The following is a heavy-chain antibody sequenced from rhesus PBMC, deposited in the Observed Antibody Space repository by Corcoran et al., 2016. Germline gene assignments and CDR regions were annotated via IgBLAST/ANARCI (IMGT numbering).Heavy chain of an antibody. Sequence: QVQLVQSGAEVKKPGSSVKVSCKASGYTFSDYYMHWVRQAPGQGLEWVGEINPKTGGTSYAQKFQGRVSMTRDTSTSTAYMELSSLRSEDTAVYYCARRRVATVAATYWGQGVLVTVSS. D-gene: IGHD4-29*01. CDR2: INPKTGGT. CDR1: GYTFSDYY. V-gene: IGHV1-138*01. J-gene: IGHJ4*01. CDR3: ARRRVATVAATY.